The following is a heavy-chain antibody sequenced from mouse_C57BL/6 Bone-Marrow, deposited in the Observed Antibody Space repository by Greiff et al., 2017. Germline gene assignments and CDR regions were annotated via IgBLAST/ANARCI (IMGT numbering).Heavy chain of an antibody. CDR2: IYPRSGNT. Sequence: VQLQESGAELARPGASVKLSCKASGYTFTSYGISWVKQRTGQGLEGIGEIYPRSGNTYYNEKFKGKATLTADKSSSTAYMELRSLTSEDSAVYFCARKRDYYGSSPAWFAYWGQGTLVTVSA. CDR3: ARKRDYYGSSPAWFAY. J-gene: IGHJ3*01. V-gene: IGHV1-81*01. CDR1: GYTFTSYG. D-gene: IGHD1-1*01.